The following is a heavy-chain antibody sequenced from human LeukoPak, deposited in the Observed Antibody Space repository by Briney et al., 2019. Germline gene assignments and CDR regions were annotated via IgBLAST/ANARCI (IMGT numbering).Heavy chain of an antibody. J-gene: IGHJ3*01. D-gene: IGHD3-3*01. CDR3: ARAFTIFGAGGFDV. Sequence: SETLSLTYTISGDSINNYNWNWIRQPAGKGLEWIGRIYVTGNTNYNPSLKSRVAMSVDTSKNHFSLRLTSVTAADTAVYYCARAFTIFGAGGFDVWGQGTFVTVSS. V-gene: IGHV4-4*07. CDR1: GDSINNYN. CDR2: IYVTGNT.